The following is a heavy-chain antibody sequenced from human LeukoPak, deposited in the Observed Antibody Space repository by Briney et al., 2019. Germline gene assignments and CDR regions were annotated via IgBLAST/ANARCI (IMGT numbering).Heavy chain of an antibody. CDR2: IYYNGNT. V-gene: IGHV4-59*04. Sequence: GSLRLSCAASGFTVSSNYMSWVRQPPGKGLEWIATIYYNGNTFYNPSLKSRVAISIDMSKGQFSLHLSSVTAADTAIYYCARLTALAGHRGAFDIWGPGTMVTVSS. D-gene: IGHD6-19*01. CDR1: GFTVSSNY. J-gene: IGHJ3*02. CDR3: ARLTALAGHRGAFDI.